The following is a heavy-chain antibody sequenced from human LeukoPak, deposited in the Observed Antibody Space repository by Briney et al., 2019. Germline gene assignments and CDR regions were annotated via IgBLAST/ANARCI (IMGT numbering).Heavy chain of an antibody. CDR3: ARGAACSGGSCHPSAMDV. D-gene: IGHD2-15*01. CDR2: IIPIFGTA. CDR1: GGTFSSYA. J-gene: IGHJ6*03. V-gene: IGHV1-69*05. Sequence: SVKVSCKASGGTFSSYAISWVRQAPGQGLEWMGRIIPIFGTANYAQKFQGRVTITTDESTSTAYMELSSLRSEDTAVYYCARGAACSGGSCHPSAMDVWGKRTTVTVSS.